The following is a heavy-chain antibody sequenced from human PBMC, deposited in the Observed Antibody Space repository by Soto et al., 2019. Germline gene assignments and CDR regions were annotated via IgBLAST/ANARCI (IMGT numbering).Heavy chain of an antibody. CDR3: ARVVGPGSPRKIAIVVVTWGAFDI. D-gene: IGHD2-21*02. Sequence: SETLSLTCTVSGGSISSGGYYWSWIRQHPGKGLEWIGYIYYSGSTYYNPSLKSRVTISVDTSKNQFSLKLSSLRSEDTAVYYCARVVGPGSPRKIAIVVVTWGAFDIWGQGTMVTVSS. CDR1: GGSISSGGYY. J-gene: IGHJ3*02. V-gene: IGHV4-31*03. CDR2: IYYSGST.